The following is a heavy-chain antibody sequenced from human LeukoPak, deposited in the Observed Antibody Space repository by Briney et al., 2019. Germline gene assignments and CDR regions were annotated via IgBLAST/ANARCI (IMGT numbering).Heavy chain of an antibody. CDR1: AGSISSGGYY. D-gene: IGHD3-22*01. V-gene: IGHV3-11*01. CDR2: ISSSGSTI. Sequence: LSLTCTVSAGSISSGGYYWSWIRQHPGKGLEWVSYISSSGSTIYYADSVKGRFTISRDNAKNSLYLQMTSLRAEDTAVYYCAREAERSGYCYVGDYFDYWGQGTLVTVSS. J-gene: IGHJ4*02. CDR3: AREAERSGYCYVGDYFDY.